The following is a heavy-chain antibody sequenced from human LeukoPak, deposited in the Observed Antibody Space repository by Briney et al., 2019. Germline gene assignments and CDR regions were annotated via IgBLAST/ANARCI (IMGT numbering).Heavy chain of an antibody. CDR2: IIPIFGTA. CDR3: ARGGVYCTNGVCSDGGLYFDY. J-gene: IGHJ4*02. CDR1: GGTFSSYA. D-gene: IGHD2-8*01. V-gene: IGHV1-69*13. Sequence: SVKVSCKASGGTFSSYAISWVRQAPGQGLEWMGGIIPIFGTANYAQKFQGRVTITADESTSTAYMELSSLRSEDTAVYYCARGGVYCTNGVCSDGGLYFDYWGQGTLVTVSS.